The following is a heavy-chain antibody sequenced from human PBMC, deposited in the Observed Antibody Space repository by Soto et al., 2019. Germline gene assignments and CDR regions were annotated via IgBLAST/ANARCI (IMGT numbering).Heavy chain of an antibody. CDR2: IYYSGST. V-gene: IGHV4-31*03. Sequence: SETLSLTCTVSGGSISSGGYYWSWIRQHPGKGLEWIGYIYYSGSTYYNPSLKSRVTISVDTSKNQFSLKLSSVTAADTAVYYCARDRNAVGSTYYDFWSGLGGYYYGMDVWGQGTTVTVS. J-gene: IGHJ6*02. D-gene: IGHD3-3*01. CDR1: GGSISSGGYY. CDR3: ARDRNAVGSTYYDFWSGLGGYYYGMDV.